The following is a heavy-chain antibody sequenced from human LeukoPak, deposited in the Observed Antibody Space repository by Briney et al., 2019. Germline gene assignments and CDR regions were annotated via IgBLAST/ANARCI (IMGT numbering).Heavy chain of an antibody. Sequence: PGGSLRLSCAASGFTFSSYGMHWVRQAPGKGLEWVAVISYDGSNKYYADSVKGRFTISRDNSKNTLYLQMNSLRAEDTAVYYCAKSSISRWGQGTLVTVSS. CDR1: GFTFSSYG. CDR3: AKSSISR. V-gene: IGHV3-30*18. J-gene: IGHJ4*02. CDR2: ISYDGSNK. D-gene: IGHD2/OR15-2a*01.